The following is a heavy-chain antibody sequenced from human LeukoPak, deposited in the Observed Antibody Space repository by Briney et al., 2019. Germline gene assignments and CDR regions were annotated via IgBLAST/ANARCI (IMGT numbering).Heavy chain of an antibody. D-gene: IGHD6-19*01. V-gene: IGHV3-7*01. CDR3: ACGSAWLIDY. CDR2: IKKDGSEK. J-gene: IGHJ4*02. Sequence: GGSLRLSCAASAFIFSTYWMNWVRQAPGKGVEWVANIKKDGSEKNYVDSVEGPFTISRDNAKNSLYLQMNSLRAEDTAVYYCACGSAWLIDYWGQGTLVTVSS. CDR1: AFIFSTYW.